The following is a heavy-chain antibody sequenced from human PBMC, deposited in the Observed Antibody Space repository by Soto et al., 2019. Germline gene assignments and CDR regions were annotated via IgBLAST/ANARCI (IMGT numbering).Heavy chain of an antibody. D-gene: IGHD3-9*01. CDR2: ITGSGGYT. V-gene: IGHV3-23*01. CDR1: GFTFSSYA. CDR3: AKERYYDILTGPENYYYHYGMDV. J-gene: IGHJ6*02. Sequence: EVHLLESGGGLVQPGGSLRLSCAASGFTFSSYAMSWVRQAPGKGLEWVSDITGSGGYTFYADSVTGRFTITRDNSKNPLWLLMRSLRAEDTSVYYCAKERYYDILTGPENYYYHYGMDVWGQGTKVTVAS.